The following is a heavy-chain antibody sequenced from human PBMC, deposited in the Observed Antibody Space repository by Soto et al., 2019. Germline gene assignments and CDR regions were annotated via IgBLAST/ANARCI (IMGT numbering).Heavy chain of an antibody. CDR1: GFTFSSYA. D-gene: IGHD6-19*01. CDR3: ARAGLDREWLVYFDY. J-gene: IGHJ4*02. V-gene: IGHV3-30-3*01. CDR2: ISYDGSNK. Sequence: QVQLVESGGGVVQPGRSLRLSCAASGFTFSSYAMHWVRQAPGKGLEWVAVISYDGSNKYYADSVKGRFTISRDNSKNTLYLQMNSLRAEDMAVYYCARAGLDREWLVYFDYWGQGTLVTVSS.